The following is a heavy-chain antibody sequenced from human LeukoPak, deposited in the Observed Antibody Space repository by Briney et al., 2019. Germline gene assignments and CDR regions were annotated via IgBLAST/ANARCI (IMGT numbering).Heavy chain of an antibody. CDR1: GFTFSDFY. Sequence: GGSLRLSCAAPGFTFSDFYMSWIRQAPGKGLEWVSYISTGGSIYYADSVRGRFTISRDNAKNSLYLQMNSLRAEDTAVYYCARDITAAGLFFDYWGQGTLVTVSS. CDR2: ISTGGSI. D-gene: IGHD6-13*01. V-gene: IGHV3-11*04. J-gene: IGHJ4*02. CDR3: ARDITAAGLFFDY.